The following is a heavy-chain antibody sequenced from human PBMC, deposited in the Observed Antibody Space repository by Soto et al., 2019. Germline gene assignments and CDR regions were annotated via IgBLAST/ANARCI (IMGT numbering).Heavy chain of an antibody. CDR2: ISGSGGST. CDR3: AKDAGKSVCGGDCYEVDYYYGMDV. Sequence: GGSLRLSCAASGFTFSSYAMSWVRQAPGKGLEWVSAISGSGGSTYYADSVKGRFTISKDNSKNTLYLQMNSLRAEDTAVYYCAKDAGKSVCGGDCYEVDYYYGMDVWGQGTTVTVSS. V-gene: IGHV3-23*01. J-gene: IGHJ6*02. D-gene: IGHD2-21*02. CDR1: GFTFSSYA.